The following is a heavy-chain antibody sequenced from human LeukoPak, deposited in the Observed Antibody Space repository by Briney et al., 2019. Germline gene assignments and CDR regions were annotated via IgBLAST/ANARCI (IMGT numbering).Heavy chain of an antibody. CDR3: ARGNLGGSSWYGYWFDP. CDR1: GGSISSSSYY. J-gene: IGHJ5*02. D-gene: IGHD6-13*01. Sequence: SETLSLTCTVSGGSISSSSYYWGWIRQPPGKGLEWIGSIYYSGSTYYNPSLKSRVTISVDTSKNQFSLKLSSVTAADTAVYYCARGNLGGSSWYGYWFDPWGQGTLVTVSS. V-gene: IGHV4-39*01. CDR2: IYYSGST.